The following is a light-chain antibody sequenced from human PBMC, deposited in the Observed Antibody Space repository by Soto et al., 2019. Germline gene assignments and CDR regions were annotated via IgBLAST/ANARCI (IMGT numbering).Light chain of an antibody. Sequence: QAVVTQEPSLTVSPGGTVTLTCYSSTGAVTTGYYPNWFQQKPGQAPRPLIYSTSNRHSWTPARFSGSLLGGKAALTLSGVQPEDEAVYYCLLYYERAHPWVFGGGTQLTVL. CDR2: STS. V-gene: IGLV7-43*01. CDR3: LLYYERAHPWV. J-gene: IGLJ3*02. CDR1: TGAVTTGYY.